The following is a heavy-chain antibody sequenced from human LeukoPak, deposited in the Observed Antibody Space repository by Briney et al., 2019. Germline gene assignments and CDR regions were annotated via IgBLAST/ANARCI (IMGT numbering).Heavy chain of an antibody. V-gene: IGHV4-39*01. J-gene: IGHJ3*02. D-gene: IGHD4-23*01. CDR1: GGSISSSSYY. Sequence: PSETLSLTSTVSGGSISSSSYYWGWIRQPPGKGLEWIGNIYYSGSTYYNPSLKSRVTISVDTSKNQFSLKLSSVTAADAAVYYCARLLDCGGNSVAFDIWGQGTMVTVSS. CDR3: ARLLDCGGNSVAFDI. CDR2: IYYSGST.